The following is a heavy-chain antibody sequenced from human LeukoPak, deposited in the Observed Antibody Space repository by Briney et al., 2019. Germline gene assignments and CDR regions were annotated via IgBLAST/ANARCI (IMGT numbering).Heavy chain of an antibody. V-gene: IGHV3-64*01. CDR2: IRSDGSET. CDR1: GFTFSSYA. Sequence: GGSLRLSCAASGFTFSSYAMHWVRQAPGKGLQYVSSIRSDGSETFYASSVEGRFTISRDNSQNILYLPVGSVGIEDMAIYYCARAAARPDYYYYYMDVWGKGTTVTVSS. J-gene: IGHJ6*03. D-gene: IGHD6-6*01. CDR3: ARAAARPDYYYYYMDV.